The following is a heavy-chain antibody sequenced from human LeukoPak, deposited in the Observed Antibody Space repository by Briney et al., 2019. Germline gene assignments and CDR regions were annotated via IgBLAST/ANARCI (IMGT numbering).Heavy chain of an antibody. D-gene: IGHD1-7*01. Sequence: GGSLRLSCAGSGFTFSSYSMNWVRQAPGKGLEWVSAISASGYSTYYADSVKGRFTIARDNSKKTLYLQMNSLRAEDTAIFYCWKDVYNWNFYFDYWGQGTLVTVSS. J-gene: IGHJ4*02. V-gene: IGHV3-23*01. CDR1: GFTFSSYS. CDR3: WKDVYNWNFYFDY. CDR2: ISASGYST.